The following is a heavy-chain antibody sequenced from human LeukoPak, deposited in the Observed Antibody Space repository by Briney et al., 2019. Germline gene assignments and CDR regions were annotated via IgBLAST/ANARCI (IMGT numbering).Heavy chain of an antibody. CDR3: ARAARFGWFDP. D-gene: IGHD6-6*01. Sequence: SETLSLTCTVSGGSISSGDYYWSWIRQPPGKGLEWIGYIYYSGSTNYNPSLKSRVTISVDTSKNQFSLKLSSVTAADTAVYYCARAARFGWFDPWGQGTLVTVSS. CDR2: IYYSGST. J-gene: IGHJ5*02. CDR1: GGSISSGDYY. V-gene: IGHV4-61*08.